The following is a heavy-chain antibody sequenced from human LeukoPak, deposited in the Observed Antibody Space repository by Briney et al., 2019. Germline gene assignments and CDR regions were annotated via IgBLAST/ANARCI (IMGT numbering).Heavy chain of an antibody. V-gene: IGHV3-23*01. CDR3: GKGRVSD. CDR2: ITIAGGT. D-gene: IGHD6-19*01. J-gene: IGHJ4*02. CDR1: GISFNTHK. Sequence: GFLSLSCAASGISFNTHKLRWLRPAPGKGLEWVSSITIAGGTFYADSVRGRFTISRDNSKNTLDLQMNSLRVEDTAVYYCGKGRVSDWGQGTLVTVSS.